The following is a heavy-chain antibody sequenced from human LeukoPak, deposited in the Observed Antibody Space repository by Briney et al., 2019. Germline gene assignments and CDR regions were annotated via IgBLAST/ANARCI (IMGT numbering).Heavy chain of an antibody. CDR1: GDSLSSSYYY. V-gene: IGHV4-39*01. J-gene: IGHJ4*02. D-gene: IGHD6-19*01. Sequence: PSETLSLTCTVSGDSLSSSYYYWGWIRQPPGKGLEWIGSIYYSGSTYYNPSLKSRVTISVDTSKNQFSLKLSSVTAADTAVYYCASDPGIAVAGGGYWGQGTLVTVSS. CDR2: IYYSGST. CDR3: ASDPGIAVAGGGY.